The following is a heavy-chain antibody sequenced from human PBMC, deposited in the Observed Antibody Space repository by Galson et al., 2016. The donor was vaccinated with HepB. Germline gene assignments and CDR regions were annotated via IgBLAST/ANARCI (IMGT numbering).Heavy chain of an antibody. D-gene: IGHD6-25*01. CDR1: GYKFADYW. CDR2: VWPGDSDT. V-gene: IGHV5-51*01. Sequence: QSGAEVKKPGESLKISCKGSGYKFADYWIGWVRQMPGRGLEWMGIVWPGDSDTRYSPSFQGQVTMSADKSTATAYLQWSSLKASDTAMYYCARQGDYSGRWSPFDYWGQGTLVTVSS. CDR3: ARQGDYSGRWSPFDY. J-gene: IGHJ4*02.